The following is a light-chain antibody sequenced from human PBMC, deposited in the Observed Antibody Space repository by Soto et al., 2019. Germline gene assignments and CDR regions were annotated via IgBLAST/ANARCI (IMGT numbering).Light chain of an antibody. Sequence: DIQMTQSPSTLSASVGDRVNITCRASETINGWVAWYQQKPGKAPKLLISRASDLETGVPTRFSGSGSGTELTLTTSSLQTDDFATYYCQQYNSYFFTFGPGTKVDVK. CDR3: QQYNSYFFT. V-gene: IGKV1-5*03. J-gene: IGKJ3*01. CDR1: ETINGW. CDR2: RAS.